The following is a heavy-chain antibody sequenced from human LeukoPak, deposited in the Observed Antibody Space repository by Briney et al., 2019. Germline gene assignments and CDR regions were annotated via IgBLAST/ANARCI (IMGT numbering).Heavy chain of an antibody. Sequence: QPGRSLRLSCAASGFTLSSYGMHWVRQAPGKGLEWVAVISYDGSNKYYADSVKGRFTISRDNSKNTLYLQMNSLRAEDTAVYYCARGMLTVTNEEIDYWGQGTLVTVSS. D-gene: IGHD4-17*01. CDR2: ISYDGSNK. J-gene: IGHJ4*02. CDR3: ARGMLTVTNEEIDY. CDR1: GFTLSSYG. V-gene: IGHV3-30*03.